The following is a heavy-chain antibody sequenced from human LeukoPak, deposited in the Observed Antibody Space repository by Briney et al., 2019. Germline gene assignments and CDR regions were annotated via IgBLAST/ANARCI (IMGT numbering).Heavy chain of an antibody. Sequence: GGSLRLSCAASGFTFSNAWMSWVRQAPGKGLEWVGRIKSKTDGGTTDYAAPVKGRFTISRDDSKNTLYLQMNSLKTEDTAVYYCTTDLYSSGWYSYYFDYWGQGTLVTVSS. CDR3: TTDLYSSGWYSYYFDY. V-gene: IGHV3-15*01. J-gene: IGHJ4*02. CDR2: IKSKTDGGTT. D-gene: IGHD6-19*01. CDR1: GFTFSNAW.